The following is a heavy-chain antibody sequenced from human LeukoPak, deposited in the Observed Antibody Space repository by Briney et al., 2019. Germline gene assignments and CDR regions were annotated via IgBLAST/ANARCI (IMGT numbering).Heavy chain of an antibody. CDR2: ISYDRASK. J-gene: IGHJ4*02. Sequence: RGSLRLSCAASGFTFSSYGMHWVRQAPGGGLEWVALISYDRASKYYADSVKGRFTVSRDNSKNTLYLQMNSLRAEDAAVYYCARAPNGVYCTSSSCHLDYWGQGALVTVSS. CDR3: ARAPNGVYCTSSSCHLDY. CDR1: GFTFSSYG. V-gene: IGHV3-30*03. D-gene: IGHD2-2*01.